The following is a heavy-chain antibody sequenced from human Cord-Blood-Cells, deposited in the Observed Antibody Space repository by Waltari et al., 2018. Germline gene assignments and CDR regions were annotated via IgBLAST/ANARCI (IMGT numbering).Heavy chain of an antibody. CDR1: GFTFTSSA. V-gene: IGHV1-58*01. D-gene: IGHD6-13*01. CDR2: IVVGSGNT. CDR3: AALSRYSSSWYWFDP. J-gene: IGHJ5*02. Sequence: QMQLVQSGPEVKKPGTSVKVSCKASGFTFTSSAVQWVRQARGQRLGWIGWIVVGSGNTNYAQKLQERVTSTRDMSTSTAYMELRSRRSEDTAVYYCAALSRYSSSWYWFDPWGQGTLVTVSS.